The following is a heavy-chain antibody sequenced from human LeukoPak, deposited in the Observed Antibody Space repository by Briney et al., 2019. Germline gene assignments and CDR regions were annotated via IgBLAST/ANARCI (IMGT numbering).Heavy chain of an antibody. Sequence: GGSLRLSCAASGFTFSSYSMNWVRQAPGKGLEWVSSISSSSSYIYYADSVKGRFTISRDNAKNSLYLQMNSLRAEDTAVYYCARGARFFATLAVGYFQHWGQGTLVTVSS. CDR2: ISSSSSYI. D-gene: IGHD3-3*01. CDR1: GFTFSSYS. CDR3: ARGARFFATLAVGYFQH. J-gene: IGHJ1*01. V-gene: IGHV3-21*01.